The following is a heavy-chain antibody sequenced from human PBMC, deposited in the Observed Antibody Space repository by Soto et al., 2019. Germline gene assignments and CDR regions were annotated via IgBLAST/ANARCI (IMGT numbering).Heavy chain of an antibody. CDR2: ISGSGGST. J-gene: IGHJ4*02. V-gene: IGHV3-23*01. CDR3: AKDLRGSGSYPMDEEGFDY. Sequence: GGSLRLSCAASGFPFSSYAMSRVRQAPGKGLEWVSAISGSGGSTYYADSVKGRFTISRDNSKNTLYLQMNSLRAEDTAVYYCAKDLRGSGSYPMDEEGFDYWGQGTLVTVSS. D-gene: IGHD3-10*01. CDR1: GFPFSSYA.